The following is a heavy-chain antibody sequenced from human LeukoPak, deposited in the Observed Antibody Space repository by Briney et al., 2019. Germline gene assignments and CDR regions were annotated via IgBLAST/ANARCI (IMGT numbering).Heavy chain of an antibody. D-gene: IGHD7-27*01. CDR2: VSPSGDIT. J-gene: IGHJ2*01. Sequence: GGSLRLSCAASGSTFSSHGMDWVRQAPGMGLEWVSGVSPSGDITYYADSVKGRFAISRDNSRNTVYFQLNSLRADDTAVYYCAKDIDWGRFDVWGRGTLVTASS. V-gene: IGHV3-23*01. CDR1: GSTFSSHG. CDR3: AKDIDWGRFDV.